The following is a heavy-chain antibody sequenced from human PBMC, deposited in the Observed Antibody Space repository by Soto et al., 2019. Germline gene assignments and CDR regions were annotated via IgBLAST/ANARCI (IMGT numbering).Heavy chain of an antibody. J-gene: IGHJ6*02. V-gene: IGHV1-8*01. D-gene: IGHD2-15*01. CDR2: MNPNSGNT. Sequence: GASVKVSCKASGYTFTSYDINWVRRATGQGLEWMGWMNPNSGNTGYAQKFQGRVTMTRNTSISTAYMELSSLRYEDTAVYYCARGRVAPYYYYYGMDVWGQGTTVTVSS. CDR3: ARGRVAPYYYYYGMDV. CDR1: GYTFTSYD.